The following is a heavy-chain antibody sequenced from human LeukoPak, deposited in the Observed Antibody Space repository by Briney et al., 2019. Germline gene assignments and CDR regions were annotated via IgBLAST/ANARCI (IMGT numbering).Heavy chain of an antibody. CDR2: ISSGGSAI. J-gene: IGHJ4*02. D-gene: IGHD3-3*01. V-gene: IGHV3-48*03. CDR1: GFIFSSYE. Sequence: PGGSLRLSCAASGFIFSSYEMNWVRQAPGKGLEWILYISSGGSAIYYADSVKGRFTISRDNAKNSLYLQMNSLRAEDTAVYYCARVAGSSGFQSDYWGQGTLVTVSS. CDR3: ARVAGSSGFQSDY.